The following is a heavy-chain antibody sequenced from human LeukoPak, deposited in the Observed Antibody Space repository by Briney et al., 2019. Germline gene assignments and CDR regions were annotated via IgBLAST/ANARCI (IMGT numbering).Heavy chain of an antibody. J-gene: IGHJ3*02. CDR3: AKDLAYYGSGSYDI. V-gene: IGHV3-53*01. CDR2: IYSDNT. Sequence: GGSLRLSCTVSGFTVSSNSMSWVRQAPGKGLEWVSFIYSDNTHYSDSVKGRFTISRDNSKNTLYLQMNSLRAEDTAVYYCAKDLAYYGSGSYDIWGQGTMVTVSS. D-gene: IGHD3-10*01. CDR1: GFTVSSNS.